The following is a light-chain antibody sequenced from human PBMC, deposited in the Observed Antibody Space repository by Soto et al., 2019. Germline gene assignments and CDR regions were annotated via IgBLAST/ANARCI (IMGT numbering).Light chain of an antibody. J-gene: IGKJ5*01. CDR2: GAS. CDR1: QSVSSNY. CDR3: QQRSNWPIT. Sequence: EIVLTQSPGTLSLSPGERATLSCRASQSVSSNYLAWYQQKPGQAPRLLIYGASSRATGIPDRFSGSGSGTDFTLTINNLDPEDFAVYYCQQRSNWPITFGQGTRLENK. V-gene: IGKV3D-20*02.